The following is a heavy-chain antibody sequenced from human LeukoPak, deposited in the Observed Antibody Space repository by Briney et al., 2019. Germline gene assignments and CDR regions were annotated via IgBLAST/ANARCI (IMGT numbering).Heavy chain of an antibody. V-gene: IGHV1-2*02. D-gene: IGHD5-24*01. J-gene: IGHJ4*02. CDR3: ASVVEMATIGRGIFDY. CDR2: INPNSGGT. CDR1: GYTFTGYY. Sequence: ASVKVSCKASGYTFTGYYMHWVRQAPGQGLEWMGWINPNSGGTDYAQKFQGRVTMTRDTSISTAYRELSRLRSDDTAVYYCASVVEMATIGRGIFDYWGQGTLVTVSS.